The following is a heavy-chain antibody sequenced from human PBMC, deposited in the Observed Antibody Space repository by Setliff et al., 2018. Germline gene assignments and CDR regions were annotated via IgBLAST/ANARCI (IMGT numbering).Heavy chain of an antibody. CDR3: ARDLFRNSGGLYS. CDR1: GFSFSDYY. V-gene: IGHV3-11*06. CDR2: IGSTGVYT. Sequence: PGGSLRLSCAASGFSFSDYYMSWIRQAPGKGLEWISYIGSTGVYTNYADSVKGRFTVFRDSSKNTLYLQMSSLRPDDAALYYCARDLFRNSGGLYSWGQGTLVTVSS. D-gene: IGHD2-21*01. J-gene: IGHJ5*02.